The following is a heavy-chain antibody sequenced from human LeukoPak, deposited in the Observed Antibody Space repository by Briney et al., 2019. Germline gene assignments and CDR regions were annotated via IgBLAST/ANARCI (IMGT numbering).Heavy chain of an antibody. CDR1: GFTFSSYA. J-gene: IGHJ4*02. CDR3: ASRGTVCSGGSCQGSSDY. V-gene: IGHV3-23*01. D-gene: IGHD2-15*01. Sequence: HPGGSLRLSCAASGFTFSSYAMSWVRQAPGKGLEWVSAISGSGGSTYYADSVKGRFTISRDNSKNTLYLQMNSLRAEDTAVYYCASRGTVCSGGSCQGSSDYWGQGTLVTVSS. CDR2: ISGSGGST.